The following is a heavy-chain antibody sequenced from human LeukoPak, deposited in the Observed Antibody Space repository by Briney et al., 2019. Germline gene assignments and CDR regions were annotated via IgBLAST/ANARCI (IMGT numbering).Heavy chain of an antibody. D-gene: IGHD3-22*01. CDR2: IYSGGST. Sequence: PGGSLRLSCAASGFTVSSNCMSWVRQAPGKGLEWVSVIYSGGSTYYADSVKGRFTISRDNSKNTLYLQMNSLRAEDTAVYYCARGPTYYYDSSGYYYDDYWGQGTLVTVSS. CDR1: GFTVSSNC. CDR3: ARGPTYYYDSSGYYYDDY. V-gene: IGHV3-53*01. J-gene: IGHJ4*02.